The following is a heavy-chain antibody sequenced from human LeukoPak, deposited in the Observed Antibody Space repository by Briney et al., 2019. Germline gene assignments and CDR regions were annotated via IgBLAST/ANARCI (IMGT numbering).Heavy chain of an antibody. CDR2: ISGSGGST. D-gene: IGHD1-26*01. CDR3: AKALSGSCVGKIDY. V-gene: IGHV3-23*01. CDR1: GFTVSSNY. Sequence: PGGSLRLSCAASGFTVSSNYMSWVRQAPGKGLEWVSAISGSGGSTYHADSVKGRFTISRDNSKNTLYLQMNSLRAEDTAVYYCAKALSGSCVGKIDYWGQGTLVTVSS. J-gene: IGHJ4*02.